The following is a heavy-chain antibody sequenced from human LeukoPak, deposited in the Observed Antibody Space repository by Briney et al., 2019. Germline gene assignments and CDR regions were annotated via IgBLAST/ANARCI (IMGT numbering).Heavy chain of an antibody. J-gene: IGHJ4*02. Sequence: ASVKVSCKASGYTFTSYFMHWVRQAPGQGLDWMGIINPSGGSTSYAQRFQGRGTMTRDTSTSTVYMELSSLRSEDTAVYYCARDSADYGDYDYWGQGPLVPVSS. D-gene: IGHD4-17*01. CDR2: INPSGGST. CDR1: GYTFTSYF. V-gene: IGHV1-46*01. CDR3: ARDSADYGDYDY.